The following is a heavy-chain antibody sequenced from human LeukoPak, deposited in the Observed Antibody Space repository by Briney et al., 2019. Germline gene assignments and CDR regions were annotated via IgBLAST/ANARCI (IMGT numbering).Heavy chain of an antibody. Sequence: VSVKVSCKASGYTFTSYAMHWVRQAPGQRLEWMGWINAGNGNTKYSQKFQGRVTITRDSSASTAYMELSSLRSEDTAVYYCAIWGERGSLYFDYWGQGTLVTVSS. CDR1: GYTFTSYA. CDR2: INAGNGNT. CDR3: AIWGERGSLYFDY. V-gene: IGHV1-3*01. J-gene: IGHJ4*02. D-gene: IGHD3-16*01.